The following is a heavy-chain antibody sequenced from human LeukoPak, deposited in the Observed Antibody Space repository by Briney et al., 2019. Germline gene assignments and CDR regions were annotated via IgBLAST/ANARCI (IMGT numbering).Heavy chain of an antibody. CDR1: GFTFSSYG. CDR3: ARAPYYGSGSYFHDFDY. J-gene: IGHJ4*02. CDR2: IWHDGSNK. V-gene: IGHV3-33*01. Sequence: GGSLRLSCAASGFTFSSYGMHWVRQAPGKGLEWVAVIWHDGSNKYYADSVKGRFTISRDNSKNTLYLQMNSLRAEDTAVYYCARAPYYGSGSYFHDFDYWGQGTLVTVSS. D-gene: IGHD3-10*01.